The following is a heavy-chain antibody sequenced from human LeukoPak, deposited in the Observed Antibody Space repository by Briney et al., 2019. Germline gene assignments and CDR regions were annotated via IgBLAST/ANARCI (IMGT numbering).Heavy chain of an antibody. Sequence: GGSLRLSCAASGFTFSSYAMSWVRQAPGKGLEWVSAISGSGGSTYYADSVKGRFTISRDNSKNTLYLQMNSLRAEDTAVYYCAKDFLNSGSYLAFDYWGQGTLVTVSS. CDR2: ISGSGGST. D-gene: IGHD1-26*01. CDR3: AKDFLNSGSYLAFDY. J-gene: IGHJ4*02. CDR1: GFTFSSYA. V-gene: IGHV3-23*01.